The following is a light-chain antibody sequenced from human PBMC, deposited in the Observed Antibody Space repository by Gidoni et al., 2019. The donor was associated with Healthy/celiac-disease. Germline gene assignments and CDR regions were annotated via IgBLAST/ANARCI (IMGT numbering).Light chain of an antibody. V-gene: IGKV4-1*01. Sequence: DTVMTQSPDSLAVSLGERATINCKSSRSVLYSSNNKNYLVWYQQKPGQPPKLLIYWASTRESGVPDRFSGSGSGTDFTLTISSLQAEDVAVYYCQQYYTTPCTFGQGTKVEIK. CDR3: QQYYTTPCT. CDR1: RSVLYSSNNKNY. J-gene: IGKJ2*02. CDR2: WAS.